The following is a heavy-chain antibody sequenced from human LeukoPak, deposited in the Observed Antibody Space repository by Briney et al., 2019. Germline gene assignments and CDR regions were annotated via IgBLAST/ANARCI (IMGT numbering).Heavy chain of an antibody. CDR3: AREGHGDYVDY. V-gene: IGHV3-7*03. CDR2: IKQDGSEK. D-gene: IGHD2-8*01. J-gene: IGHJ4*02. CDR1: GFTFSSYW. Sequence: PGGSLRLSCAAPGFTFSSYWMSWVRQAPGKGLEWVANIKQDGSEKYYVDSVKGRFTISRDNAKNSLYLQMNSLRAEDTAVYYCAREGHGDYVDYWGQGTLVTVSS.